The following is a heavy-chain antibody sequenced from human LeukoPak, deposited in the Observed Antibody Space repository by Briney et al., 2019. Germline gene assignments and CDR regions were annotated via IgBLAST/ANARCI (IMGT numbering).Heavy chain of an antibody. CDR3: ATNRGWASGDAFDI. CDR2: ISSNGGST. D-gene: IGHD5-24*01. Sequence: GGSLRLSCSASGFTFSSYAMHWVRQAPGKGLEYVSAISSNGGSTYYADSVKGRFTISRDNSKNTLYLQMSSLRAEDTAVYYCATNRGWASGDAFDIWGQGTMVTVSS. CDR1: GFTFSSYA. J-gene: IGHJ3*02. V-gene: IGHV3-64D*09.